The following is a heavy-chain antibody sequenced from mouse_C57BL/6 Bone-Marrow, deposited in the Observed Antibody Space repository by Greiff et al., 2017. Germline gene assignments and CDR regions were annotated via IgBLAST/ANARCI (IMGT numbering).Heavy chain of an antibody. CDR1: DSEVFPIAY. CDR3: ARGGSMITTGYYAMDY. J-gene: IGHJ4*01. D-gene: IGHD2-4*01. CDR2: ILPSIGRT. V-gene: IGHV15-2*01. Sequence: QVQLQQSGSELRSPGSSVKLSCKDFDSEVFPIAYMSWVRQKPGHGFEWIGGILPSIGRTIYGEKFEDKATLDADTLSNTAYLELNSLTSEDSAIYYCARGGSMITTGYYAMDYWGQGTSVTVSS.